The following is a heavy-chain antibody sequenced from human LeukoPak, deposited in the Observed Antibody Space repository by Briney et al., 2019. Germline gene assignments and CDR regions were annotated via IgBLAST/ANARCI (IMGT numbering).Heavy chain of an antibody. D-gene: IGHD2-15*01. J-gene: IGHJ4*02. V-gene: IGHV1-69*06. CDR3: ARSAGYCSGGSCYHFVY. CDR1: GGTFSSYA. Sequence: SVKVSCKASGGTFSSYAISWVRQAPGQGLEWIGRIIPIFGTANYAQKFQGRVTITADKSTSTAYLELSSLRSEDTAVYYCARSAGYCSGGSCYHFVYWGQASLVSVSS. CDR2: IIPIFGTA.